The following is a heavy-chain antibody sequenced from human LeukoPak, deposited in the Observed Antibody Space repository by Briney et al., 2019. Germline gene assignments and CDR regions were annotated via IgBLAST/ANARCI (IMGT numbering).Heavy chain of an antibody. D-gene: IGHD3-10*01. Sequence: GESLKISCKGSGYSFTSYWIGWVRQMPGKGLEWMGIIYPADSDTTYSPSFQGQVTISADKSISTAYLQWSSLKASDTAMYYCARHRRKSIIGTVSSRGFDSWGQGTLVTVPS. CDR3: ARHRRKSIIGTVSSRGFDS. CDR2: IYPADSDT. J-gene: IGHJ4*02. V-gene: IGHV5-51*01. CDR1: GYSFTSYW.